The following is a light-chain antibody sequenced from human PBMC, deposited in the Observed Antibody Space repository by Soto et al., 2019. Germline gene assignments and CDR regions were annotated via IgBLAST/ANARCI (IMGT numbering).Light chain of an antibody. CDR1: QSISSW. CDR2: SAS. Sequence: DIQRTPSPATLSASVGDRVTITCRASQSISSWLAWYQQKPGKAPRLLIYSASNLQDGVPSRFSGSGSGTDFSLTISSLQPEDFATYYCLQTFTSPLTFGGGSKVDI. CDR3: LQTFTSPLT. V-gene: IGKV1-39*01. J-gene: IGKJ4*01.